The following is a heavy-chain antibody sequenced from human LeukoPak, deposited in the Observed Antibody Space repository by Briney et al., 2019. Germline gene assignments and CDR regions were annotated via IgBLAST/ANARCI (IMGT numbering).Heavy chain of an antibody. CDR1: GFTFTTYG. D-gene: IGHD1-26*01. Sequence: QAGGSLRHSCAASGFTFTTYGMHWVRQSPGKGLEWVAFIRYDGSNKYYAASVKGRFTISRDNSKNTLYLQMNSLRAEDTAVYYCAKVFGSYYLLGGNYFDYWGQGTLVTVSS. CDR3: AKVFGSYYLLGGNYFDY. CDR2: IRYDGSNK. V-gene: IGHV3-30*02. J-gene: IGHJ4*02.